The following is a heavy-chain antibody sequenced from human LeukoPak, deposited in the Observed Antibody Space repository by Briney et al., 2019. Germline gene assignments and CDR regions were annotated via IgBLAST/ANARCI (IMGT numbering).Heavy chain of an antibody. CDR2: IYYSGST. CDR3: SIWGMTNWFDP. D-gene: IGHD2-8*01. V-gene: IGHV4-30-4*07. CDR1: GGSISSGGYS. J-gene: IGHJ5*02. Sequence: PSETLSLTCAVSGGSISSGGYSWSWIRQPPGKGLEWIGYIYYSGSTYYNPSLKSRVTISVDTSKNQFSLKLSSVTAADTAVYYCSIWGMTNWFDPWGQGTLVTVSS.